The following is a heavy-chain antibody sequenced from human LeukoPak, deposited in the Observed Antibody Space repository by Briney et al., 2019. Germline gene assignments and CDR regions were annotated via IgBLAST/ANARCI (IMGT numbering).Heavy chain of an antibody. CDR2: IRSAGYDT. Sequence: GGSLRLSCAASGFTFSTYWMHWVRQAPGKGLVWVAHIRSAGYDTNCADSVKGRFIISRDNAKNTLYLQMNSLRAEDTAVYYCARLGGGYVLDYRGQGTLVTVSS. J-gene: IGHJ4*02. CDR3: ARLGGGYVLDY. V-gene: IGHV3-74*01. D-gene: IGHD5-12*01. CDR1: GFTFSTYW.